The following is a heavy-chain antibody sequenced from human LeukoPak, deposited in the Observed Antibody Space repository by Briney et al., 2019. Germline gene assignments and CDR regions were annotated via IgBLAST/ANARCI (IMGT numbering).Heavy chain of an antibody. J-gene: IGHJ4*02. V-gene: IGHV4-39*01. D-gene: IGHD6-6*01. CDR2: IYYSGST. CDR1: GGSISSSSYY. CDR3: ASRRRLAARPFDY. Sequence: ASETLSLTCTVSGGSISSSSYYWGWIRQPPGKGLEWIGSIYYSGSTYYNPSLKSRVTISVDTSKNQFSLKLSSVTAADTAVYYCASRRRLAARPFDYWAREPWSPSPQ.